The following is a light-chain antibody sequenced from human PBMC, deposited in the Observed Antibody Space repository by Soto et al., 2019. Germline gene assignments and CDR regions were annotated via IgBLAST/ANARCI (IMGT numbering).Light chain of an antibody. CDR1: QTVRGAF. CDR3: LQFDNSRT. Sequence: IVLTQSPATLSLSPGDTGTVSCRASQTVRGAFLAWYQQKPGQAPRLLLYSASKRATGIPDRFSGGGSGTEFTLTINGLEAEDFAVYYCLQFDNSRTFGQGTKVEIK. CDR2: SAS. J-gene: IGKJ1*01. V-gene: IGKV3-20*01.